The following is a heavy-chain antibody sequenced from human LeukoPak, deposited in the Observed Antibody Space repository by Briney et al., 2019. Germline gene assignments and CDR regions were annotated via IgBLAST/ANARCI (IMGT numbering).Heavy chain of an antibody. CDR1: GFTFSSYW. J-gene: IGHJ4*02. CDR2: IRHDGSET. CDR3: ARDETYDYESNGYLDF. V-gene: IGHV3-7*01. Sequence: GGSLRLSCAASGFTFSSYWMSWVRQAPGKGLEWVANIRHDGSETYYVDSLRGRFTISRDNAKNLVYLQMSSLRAEDTAIYYCARDETYDYESNGYLDFWGQGTVVTVSS. D-gene: IGHD3-22*01.